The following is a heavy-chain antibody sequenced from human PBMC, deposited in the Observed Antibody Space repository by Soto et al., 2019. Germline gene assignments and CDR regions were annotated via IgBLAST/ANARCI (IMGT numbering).Heavy chain of an antibody. CDR3: ARDSRVTTFDY. D-gene: IGHD4-17*01. CDR1: EFTFSNYA. V-gene: IGHV3-23*01. Sequence: PGGSLRLSCAASEFTFSNYAMSWFRQAPGKGLEWVSSISDNGGTTYYADSVKGRFTISRDNSKNTLYLQMNSLRAEDTAVYYCARDSRVTTFDYWGKGTLVTVSS. CDR2: ISDNGGTT. J-gene: IGHJ4*02.